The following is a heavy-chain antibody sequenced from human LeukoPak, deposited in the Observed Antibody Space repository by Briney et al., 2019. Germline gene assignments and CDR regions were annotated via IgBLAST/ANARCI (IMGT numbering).Heavy chain of an antibody. CDR1: GGSISSGDYY. J-gene: IGHJ6*02. CDR3: ARADYGGPGVYYYGMDV. Sequence: SETLSLTCTISGGSISSGDYYWSWIRQPPGKGLEWIGYIYYSGSTYYNPSLKSRVTISVDTSKNQFSLKLSSVTAADTAVYYCARADYGGPGVYYYGMDVWGQGTTVTVSS. V-gene: IGHV4-30-4*01. D-gene: IGHD4-23*01. CDR2: IYYSGST.